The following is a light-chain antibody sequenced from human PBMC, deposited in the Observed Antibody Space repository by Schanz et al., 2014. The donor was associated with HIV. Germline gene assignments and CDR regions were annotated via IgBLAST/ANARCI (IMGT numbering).Light chain of an antibody. Sequence: IQLTQSPSSLSASVGDRVPIPCRARQGISSFAWYQQKPAKAPKVLIYAASTLQSGVPSRFSGSGSGTYFTLTISSLQPEDFAVYFCQLYGSSPLFTFGPGTKVEIK. CDR1: QGISS. V-gene: IGKV1-9*01. CDR2: AAS. CDR3: QLYGSSPLFT. J-gene: IGKJ3*01.